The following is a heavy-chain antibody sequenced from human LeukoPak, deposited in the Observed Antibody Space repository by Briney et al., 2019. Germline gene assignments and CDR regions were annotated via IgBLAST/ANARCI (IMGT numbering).Heavy chain of an antibody. J-gene: IGHJ4*02. CDR3: ARLYGSGSYYRH. Sequence: SETLSLTCVVYGGSFSGYYWSWIRQPPGKGLEWIGEINQSGSTNYNPSLKSRVTISVDTSKDQSSLRVSSVTAADTAVYHCARLYGSGSYYRHWGQGTLVTVSS. CDR2: INQSGST. D-gene: IGHD3-10*01. V-gene: IGHV4-34*01. CDR1: GGSFSGYY.